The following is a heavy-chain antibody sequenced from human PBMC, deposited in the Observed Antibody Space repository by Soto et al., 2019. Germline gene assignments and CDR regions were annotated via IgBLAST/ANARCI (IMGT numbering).Heavy chain of an antibody. D-gene: IGHD2-2*03. CDR3: TRLDSQGRYYYGMDV. CDR2: IRSKANSYAT. CDR1: GFPFSGSA. V-gene: IGHV3-73*01. Sequence: GGSLRLSCPASGFPFSGSAMHWVRPASGKGLEWVGRIRSKANSYATAYAASVKGRFTISRDDSKNTAYLQMNSLKTEDTAVYYCTRLDSQGRYYYGMDVWGQGTTVTVSS. J-gene: IGHJ6*02.